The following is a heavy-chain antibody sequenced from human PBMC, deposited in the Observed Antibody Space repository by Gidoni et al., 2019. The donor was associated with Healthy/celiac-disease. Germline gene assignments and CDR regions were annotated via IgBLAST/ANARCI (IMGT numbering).Heavy chain of an antibody. J-gene: IGHJ4*02. V-gene: IGHV1-69*01. CDR3: ARDRLDYSSSWYYFDY. D-gene: IGHD6-13*01. Sequence: QVQLVQSGAEVKKPGSSVKVSCKASGGTFSSYAISWVRQAPGQGLEWMGGIIPIFGTANYAQKFQGRVTITADESTSTAYMELSSLRSEDTAVYYCARDRLDYSSSWYYFDYWGQGTLVTVSS. CDR1: GGTFSSYA. CDR2: IIPIFGTA.